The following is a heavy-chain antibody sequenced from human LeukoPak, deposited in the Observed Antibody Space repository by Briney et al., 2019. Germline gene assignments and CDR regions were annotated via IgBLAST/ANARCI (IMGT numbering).Heavy chain of an antibody. CDR3: ARDLLDYYYGMDV. J-gene: IGHJ6*04. V-gene: IGHV4-61*03. CDR1: GGSVSSGSYY. CDR2: IYYSRSN. D-gene: IGHD2-21*01. Sequence: SETLSLTCSVSGGSVSSGSYYWSCIRQPPGKELEWISYIYYSRSNNYNPSLKSRITITVDTSKNHCSLKLSSVTAPDTAVYYCARDLLDYYYGMDVWGKGTTVTVSS.